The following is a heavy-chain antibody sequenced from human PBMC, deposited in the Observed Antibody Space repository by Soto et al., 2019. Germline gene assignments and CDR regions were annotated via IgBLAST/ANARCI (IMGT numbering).Heavy chain of an antibody. CDR1: VDSINNTNYY. D-gene: IGHD4-17*01. CDR3: ARAARRRWGFEF. Sequence: LSLTCTVSVDSINNTNYYWVWVRQPPGKVLEWIGNIFYTGSTFYNPSLKSRVTITIDTSKNNFSLELSSVTAADTAVYYCARAARRRWGFEFWGQDTLIAFCS. J-gene: IGHJ4*02. V-gene: IGHV4-39*02. CDR2: IFYTGST.